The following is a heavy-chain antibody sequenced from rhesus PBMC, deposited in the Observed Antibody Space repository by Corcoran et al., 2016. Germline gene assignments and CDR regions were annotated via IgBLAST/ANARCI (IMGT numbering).Heavy chain of an antibody. CDR2: INGNSGST. J-gene: IGHJ4*01. V-gene: IGHV4-80*01. CDR1: GASLSSYW. Sequence: QVQLQESGPGLVKPSETLSLTCAVSGASLSSYWWTWIRQPPGKGLEWIGDINGNSGSTNYNPSLKSRVTISKDASKNQFSLKLSSLTAADTAVYYCAREYLGTWGQGVLVTVSS. D-gene: IGHD1-1*01. CDR3: AREYLGT.